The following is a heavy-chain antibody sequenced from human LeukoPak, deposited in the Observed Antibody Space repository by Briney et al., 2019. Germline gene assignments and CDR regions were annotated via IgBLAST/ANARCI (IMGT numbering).Heavy chain of an antibody. CDR2: ISGSGGST. V-gene: IGHV3-23*01. Sequence: PGGSLRLSCAASGFTFSSYAMSWVRQAPGKGLEWVSAISGSGGSTYYADSVKGRFTISRDNSKNTLYLQMNGLRAEDTAVYYCATEQPGIAAAGYWYYYYGMDVWGQGTTVTVSS. CDR3: ATEQPGIAAAGYWYYYYGMDV. CDR1: GFTFSSYA. J-gene: IGHJ6*02. D-gene: IGHD6-13*01.